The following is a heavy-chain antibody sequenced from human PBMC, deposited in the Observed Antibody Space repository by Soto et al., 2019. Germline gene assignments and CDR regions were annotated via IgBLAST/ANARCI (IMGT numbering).Heavy chain of an antibody. CDR1: CYTFTSYH. CDR3: GRDGGNYGDDDY. CDR2: ISPSGDWT. J-gene: IGHJ4*02. Sequence: AAVPVSCRASCYTFTSYHMDWVRQAPGQGLEWMGKISPSGDWTWYAQKYRGRDTMPQDTSTSTDYMELSSTGSDATAVYYGGRDGGNYGDDDYWGQGTLVTVSS. V-gene: IGHV1-46*01. D-gene: IGHD4-17*01.